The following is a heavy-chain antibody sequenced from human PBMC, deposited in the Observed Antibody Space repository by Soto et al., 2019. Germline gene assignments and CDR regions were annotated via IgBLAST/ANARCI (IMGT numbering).Heavy chain of an antibody. CDR1: GFTFSSYW. CDR2: IKQDVSEK. V-gene: IGHV3-7*01. D-gene: IGHD3-22*01. J-gene: IGHJ4*02. Sequence: GGSLRLSCAASGFTFSSYWMSWVRQAPGKGLEWVANIKQDVSEKYYVDSVKGRFTISRDNAKNSLYLQMNSLRAEDTAVYYCARVANYDDRSPYRPLDYWGQGTLVTVSS. CDR3: ARVANYDDRSPYRPLDY.